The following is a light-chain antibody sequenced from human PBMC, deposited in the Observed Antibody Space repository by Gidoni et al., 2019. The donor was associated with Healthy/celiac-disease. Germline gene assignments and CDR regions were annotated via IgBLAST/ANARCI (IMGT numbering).Light chain of an antibody. V-gene: IGKV4-1*01. CDR2: WAS. CDR3: QQYENTPLWT. J-gene: IGKJ1*01. CDR1: QSVLYSSNNKNY. Sequence: DIVMTQAPDSLAVSLGERATIICKSSQSVLYSSNNKNYLAWYQQKPGQPPKLLIYWASTRESGVPDRFSGSGSGTDFTLTISSLQAEDVAVYYCQQYENTPLWTFXXXTKVEIK.